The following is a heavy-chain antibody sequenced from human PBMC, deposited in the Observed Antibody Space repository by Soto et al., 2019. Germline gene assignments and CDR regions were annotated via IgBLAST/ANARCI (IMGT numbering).Heavy chain of an antibody. V-gene: IGHV3-15*07. CDR1: GFTFSNAW. CDR3: TTDDLRSRWLQLSYYYYGMDV. CDR2: IKSKTDGGTT. D-gene: IGHD5-12*01. Sequence: GGSLRLSCAASGFTFSNAWMNWVRQAPGKGLEWVGRIKSKTDGGTTDYAAPVKGRFTISRDDSKNTLYLQMNSLKTEETAVYYCTTDDLRSRWLQLSYYYYGMDVWGQGTTVTVSS. J-gene: IGHJ6*02.